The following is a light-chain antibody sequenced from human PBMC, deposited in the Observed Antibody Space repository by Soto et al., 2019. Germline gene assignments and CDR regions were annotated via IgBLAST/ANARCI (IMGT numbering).Light chain of an antibody. J-gene: IGKJ4*01. CDR1: QSVSSN. V-gene: IGKV3-15*01. Sequence: EIVMTQSPATLSVSPGERATLSCRASQSVSSNLAWYQQKPGQAPRLLIYGASTRATGIPARFSGSGSGTDFTLTITSLEPEDFAVYYCQHRSNWLAFGGGTKV. CDR2: GAS. CDR3: QHRSNWLA.